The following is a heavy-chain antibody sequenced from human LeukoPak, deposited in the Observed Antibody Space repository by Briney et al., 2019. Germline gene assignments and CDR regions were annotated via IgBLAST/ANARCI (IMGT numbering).Heavy chain of an antibody. J-gene: IGHJ4*02. V-gene: IGHV3-9*01. Sequence: GGSLRLSCAASGFTFSSYAMSWVRQAPGKGLEWVSGISWNSNSIGYADSVKGRFTISRDNAKNSLYLQMNSLRAEDTALYYCAKDKVGYSYIFDYWGQGTLVTVSS. CDR1: GFTFSSYA. CDR3: AKDKVGYSYIFDY. D-gene: IGHD5-18*01. CDR2: ISWNSNSI.